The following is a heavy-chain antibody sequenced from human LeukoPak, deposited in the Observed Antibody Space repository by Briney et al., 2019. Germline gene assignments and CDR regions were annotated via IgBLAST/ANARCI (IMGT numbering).Heavy chain of an antibody. V-gene: IGHV1-46*01. CDR2: INPSGGGT. D-gene: IGHD5-18*01. J-gene: IGHJ4*02. CDR3: AREIGPRQLHLWGSAFDY. Sequence: ASVKVSCKASGYTFTNYYMHWVRQAPGQGLEWMGIINPSGGGTSYAQKFQGRLTMTRGTSTTTVYTELSSLRSEDTAMYYCAREIGPRQLHLWGSAFDYWGQGTLVTVSS. CDR1: GYTFTNYY.